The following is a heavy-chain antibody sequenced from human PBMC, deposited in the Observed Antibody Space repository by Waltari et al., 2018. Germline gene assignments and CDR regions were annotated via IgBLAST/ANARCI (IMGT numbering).Heavy chain of an antibody. CDR3: ASNIVLMVYAGDAFDI. Sequence: QVQLVQSGAEVKKPGSSVKVSCKASGGTFSSYAISWVRQAPGQGLEWMGGIIPIFGTANYAQKFQGRVTITADESTSTAYMELSSLRSEDTAVYYCASNIVLMVYAGDAFDIWGQGTMVTVSS. V-gene: IGHV1-69*01. J-gene: IGHJ3*02. CDR2: IIPIFGTA. D-gene: IGHD2-8*01. CDR1: GGTFSSYA.